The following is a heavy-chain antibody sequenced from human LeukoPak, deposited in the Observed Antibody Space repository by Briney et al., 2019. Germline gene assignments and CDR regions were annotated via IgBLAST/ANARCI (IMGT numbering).Heavy chain of an antibody. Sequence: GGSLRLSCAASGLTFSSHWISWVRQAPGKGLEWVANIKHDGSEEYYVDSLKGRFTISRDNAKNSLYLQMNSLRAEDTAVYYCARVVPGLGKAWDYFDYWGQGTLVTVSS. D-gene: IGHD1-26*01. CDR2: IKHDGSEE. CDR3: ARVVPGLGKAWDYFDY. V-gene: IGHV3-7*01. CDR1: GLTFSSHW. J-gene: IGHJ4*02.